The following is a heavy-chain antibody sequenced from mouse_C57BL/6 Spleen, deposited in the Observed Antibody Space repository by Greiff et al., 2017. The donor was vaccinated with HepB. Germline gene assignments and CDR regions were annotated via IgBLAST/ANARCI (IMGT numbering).Heavy chain of an antibody. Sequence: EVHLVESGGGLVKPGGSLKLSCAASGFTFSDYGMHWVRQAPEKGLEWVAYISSGSSTIYYADTVKGRFTISRDNAKNTLFLQMTSLRSDDTAMYYCARDYGNYVWFAYWGQGTLVTVSA. CDR2: ISSGSSTI. J-gene: IGHJ3*01. CDR1: GFTFSDYG. D-gene: IGHD2-1*01. V-gene: IGHV5-17*01. CDR3: ARDYGNYVWFAY.